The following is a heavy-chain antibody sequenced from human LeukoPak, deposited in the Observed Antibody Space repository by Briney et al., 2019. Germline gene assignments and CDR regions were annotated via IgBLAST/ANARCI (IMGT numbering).Heavy chain of an antibody. Sequence: KPSETLSLTCTVSGVSISSYYWSWIRPPAGKGLEWIGRIYTSGNTNYNPSLKSRVTMSVDTSKNQFSLKLSSVTAADTAVYHCAREPYCTNGVCSAYWGQGTLVTVSS. V-gene: IGHV4-4*07. D-gene: IGHD2-8*01. CDR1: GVSISSYY. CDR3: AREPYCTNGVCSAY. J-gene: IGHJ4*02. CDR2: IYTSGNT.